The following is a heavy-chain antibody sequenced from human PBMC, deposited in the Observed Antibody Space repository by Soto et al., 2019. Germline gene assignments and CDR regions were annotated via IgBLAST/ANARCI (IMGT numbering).Heavy chain of an antibody. CDR1: GFTFRDCY. J-gene: IGHJ3*02. D-gene: IGHD2-15*01. CDR2: ISSSGTGI. CDR3: ARAYSDAFDI. V-gene: IGHV3-11*01. Sequence: GGSLRLSCAAYGFTFRDCYMTWIRQAPGKGLEWVSYISSSGTGIYCADSVKGQFTISRDNAKNSLYLQMSSLRAEDTAVYYCARAYSDAFDIWGQGTMVTVSS.